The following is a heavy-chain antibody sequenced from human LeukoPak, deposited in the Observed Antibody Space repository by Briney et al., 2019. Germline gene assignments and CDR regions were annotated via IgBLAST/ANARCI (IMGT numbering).Heavy chain of an antibody. CDR3: AELGITMIGGV. CDR1: GFTFSSSD. Sequence: GGSLRLSCAASGFTFSSSDMHWVRQAPGKGLEWVAFIRYDGNNKYYADSVKGRFTISRDNAKNSLYLQMNSLRAEDTAVYYCAELGITMIGGVWGKGTTVTISS. CDR2: IRYDGNNK. D-gene: IGHD3-10*02. J-gene: IGHJ6*04. V-gene: IGHV3-30*02.